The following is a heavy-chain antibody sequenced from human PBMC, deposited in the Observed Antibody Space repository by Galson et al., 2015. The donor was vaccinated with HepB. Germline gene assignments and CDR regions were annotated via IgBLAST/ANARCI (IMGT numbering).Heavy chain of an antibody. CDR2: IKQDGSEK. J-gene: IGHJ4*02. CDR3: ARSSGWSSDY. V-gene: IGHV3-7*03. CDR1: GFTFNSHW. D-gene: IGHD6-19*01. Sequence: SLRLSCAASGFTFNSHWMTWVRQAPGKGLEWVGNIKQDGSEKNYVDSVKGRFTISRDNAKSSLYLQMNSLRVEDTAVYYCARSSGWSSDYWGQGTLVTVSP.